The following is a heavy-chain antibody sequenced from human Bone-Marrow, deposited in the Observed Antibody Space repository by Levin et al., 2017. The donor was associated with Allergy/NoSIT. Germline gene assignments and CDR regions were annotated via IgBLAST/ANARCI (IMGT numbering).Heavy chain of an antibody. D-gene: IGHD2-2*01. J-gene: IGHJ5*02. V-gene: IGHV4-34*01. CDR2: INHSGST. CDR1: GGSFSGYY. CDR3: ARGRCSSTSCYRGWRNWFDP. Sequence: SQTLSLTCAVYGGSFSGYYWSWIRQPPGKGLEWIGEINHSGSTNYNPSLKSRVTISVDTSKNQFSLKLSSVTAADTAVYYCARGRCSSTSCYRGWRNWFDPWGQGTLVTVSS.